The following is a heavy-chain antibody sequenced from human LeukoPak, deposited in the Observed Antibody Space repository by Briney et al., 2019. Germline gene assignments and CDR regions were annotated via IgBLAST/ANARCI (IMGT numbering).Heavy chain of an antibody. J-gene: IGHJ4*02. Sequence: PGGSLRLSCKGSGYGFSAYWIGWARQMPGKALEWMGIIYPSDSRTIYSPSFQGQVTFSADKSVTTAYLQWSSLKASDTAIYYCARLSGYLNPSTGQTGPNFDYWGLGTLVIVSS. CDR1: GYGFSAYW. D-gene: IGHD3-9*01. CDR2: IYPSDSRT. V-gene: IGHV5-51*01. CDR3: ARLSGYLNPSTGQTGPNFDY.